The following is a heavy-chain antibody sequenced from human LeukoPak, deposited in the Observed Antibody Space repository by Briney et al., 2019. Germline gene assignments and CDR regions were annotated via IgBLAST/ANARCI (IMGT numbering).Heavy chain of an antibody. CDR3: ASKVKVVGFDY. CDR1: GFTFSSYA. V-gene: IGHV3-30-3*01. J-gene: IGHJ4*02. Sequence: GGSLRLSCAASGFTFSSYAMHWVRQAPGKGLEWVAVISYDGCNKYYADSVKGRFTISRDNSKNTLYLQMNSLRAEDTAVYYCASKVKVVGFDYWGQGTLVTVSS. CDR2: ISYDGCNK. D-gene: IGHD3-22*01.